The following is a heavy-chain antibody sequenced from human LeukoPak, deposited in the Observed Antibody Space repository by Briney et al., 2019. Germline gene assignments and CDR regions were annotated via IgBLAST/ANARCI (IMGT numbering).Heavy chain of an antibody. J-gene: IGHJ4*02. V-gene: IGHV1-18*01. CDR1: GGTFSSYG. D-gene: IGHD7-27*01. Sequence: SSVKVSCKASGGTFSSYGISWVRQAPGQGLEWMGWISAYNGNTNYAQKLQGRVTMTTDTSTSTAYMELRSLRSDDTAVYYCASLNWGSKEYYFDYWGQGTLVTVSS. CDR3: ASLNWGSKEYYFDY. CDR2: ISAYNGNT.